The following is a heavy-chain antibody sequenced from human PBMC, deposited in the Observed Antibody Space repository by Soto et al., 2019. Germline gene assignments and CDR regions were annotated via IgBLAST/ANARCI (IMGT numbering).Heavy chain of an antibody. Sequence: QVQLVESGGGVVQPGTSLRLSCAVSGFPFSTYGFHWFRQPPGKGLEWVAVIVSDGSAKYHADSVEGRFTISRDNSKDSLYLQMNSLRAEDTAVYYCARDDAFGNENGFDIWGQGTMVTVSS. J-gene: IGHJ3*02. CDR1: GFPFSTYG. D-gene: IGHD1-1*01. V-gene: IGHV3-33*01. CDR2: IVSDGSAK. CDR3: ARDDAFGNENGFDI.